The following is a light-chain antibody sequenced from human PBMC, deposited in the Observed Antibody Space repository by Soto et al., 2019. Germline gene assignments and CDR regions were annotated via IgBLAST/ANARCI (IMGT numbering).Light chain of an antibody. V-gene: IGLV1-47*02. CDR1: SSNIGSSY. J-gene: IGLJ1*01. CDR2: NNN. CDR3: AAWDDRVSGYV. Sequence: QSVLTQPPSTARTHIQMVTISCSGSSSNIGSSYVFWFQHLPGTAPKLLMYNNNQRPSGVPDRVSASKSGTSASLAISGLRSEDEADYYCAAWDDRVSGYVFGTGTKVTV.